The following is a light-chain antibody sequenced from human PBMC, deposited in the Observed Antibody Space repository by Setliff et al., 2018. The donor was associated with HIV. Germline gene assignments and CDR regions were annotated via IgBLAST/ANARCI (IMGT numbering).Light chain of an antibody. Sequence: QSVLTQPASVSGSPGQSITISCTGTSSDVGGYNYVSWYQQHPGKAPKLIIYEVRNRPSGVSNRCSGSKSGNTASLTISGLQAEDEADYYCSSYAITNTLPFGTGTKVTVL. CDR1: SSDVGGYNY. V-gene: IGLV2-14*01. CDR3: SSYAITNTLP. J-gene: IGLJ1*01. CDR2: EVR.